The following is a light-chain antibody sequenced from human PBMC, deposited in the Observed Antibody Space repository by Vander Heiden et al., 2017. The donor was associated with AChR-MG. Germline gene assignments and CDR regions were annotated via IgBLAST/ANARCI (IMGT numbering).Light chain of an antibody. CDR3: QFYDSSLSAL. CDR1: SSNIAATHH. CDR2: GNN. V-gene: IGLV1-40*01. Sequence: QPVLPPPHSVSRAPGQRVTISSPRSSSNIAATHHVTSYQHLPGTAPKLLIYGNNNRPSGVPDRFSGSKCGTSASLAITGLQAEDEAYYSCQFYDSSLSALFGGGTKLTVL. J-gene: IGLJ2*01.